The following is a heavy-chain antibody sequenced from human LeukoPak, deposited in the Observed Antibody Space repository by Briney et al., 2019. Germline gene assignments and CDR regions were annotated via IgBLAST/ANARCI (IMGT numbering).Heavy chain of an antibody. CDR3: ARLGWLVPLMREDV. D-gene: IGHD6-19*01. Sequence: PGGSLRLSCAASGFTFSSYAMHWVRQAPGKGLEWVSVIYSGGSTYYADSVKGRFTISRDNSKNTLYLQMNSLRAEDTAVYYCARLGWLVPLMREDVWGQGTTVTVSS. CDR2: IYSGGST. J-gene: IGHJ6*02. V-gene: IGHV3-66*04. CDR1: GFTFSSYA.